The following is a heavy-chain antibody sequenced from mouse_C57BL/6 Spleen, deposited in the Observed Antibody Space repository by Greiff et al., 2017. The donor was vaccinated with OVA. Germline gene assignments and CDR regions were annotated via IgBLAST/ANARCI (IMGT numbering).Heavy chain of an antibody. CDR2: IYPRSGNT. J-gene: IGHJ1*03. CDR1: GYTFTSYG. D-gene: IGHD4-1*02. Sequence: VMLVESGAELARPGASVKLSCKASGYTFTSYGISWVKQRTGQGLEWIGEIYPRSGNTYYNEKFKGKATLTADKSSSTAYMELRSLTSEDSAVYFCARSTGTRYFDVWGTGTTVTVSS. CDR3: ARSTGTRYFDV. V-gene: IGHV1-81*01.